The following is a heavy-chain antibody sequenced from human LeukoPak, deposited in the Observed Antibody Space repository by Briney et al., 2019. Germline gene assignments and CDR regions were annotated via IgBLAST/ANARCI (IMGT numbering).Heavy chain of an antibody. J-gene: IGHJ3*02. D-gene: IGHD3-3*01. V-gene: IGHV1-24*01. Sequence: ASVKVSCKLSGYTGIELSMHWVRQVPGKGLEWMGGFDPEDGETKYAQKFQGRVTMTEDTSTDTTYMELSRLTSEDTAVYYCATHTISGVVTFASLIWGRGTLVTVSS. CDR2: FDPEDGET. CDR3: ATHTISGVVTFASLI. CDR1: GYTGIELS.